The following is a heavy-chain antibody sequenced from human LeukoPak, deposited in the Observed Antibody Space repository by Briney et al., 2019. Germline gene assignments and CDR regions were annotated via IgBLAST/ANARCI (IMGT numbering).Heavy chain of an antibody. D-gene: IGHD3-22*01. CDR3: ASGSDSSGYFSFDY. J-gene: IGHJ4*02. V-gene: IGHV4-39*07. CDR1: GGSISSNTYY. CDR2: IYYRGST. Sequence: SSETLSLTCIVSGGSISSNTYYWAWIRQPPGKGLEWIGSIYYRGSTYYNPSLKGRVTISVDTSKNQFSLRLSSVTAADTAVYYCASGSDSSGYFSFDYWGQGTLVTVSS.